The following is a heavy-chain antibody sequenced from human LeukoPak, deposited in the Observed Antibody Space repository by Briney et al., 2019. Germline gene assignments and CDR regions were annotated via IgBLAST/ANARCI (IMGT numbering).Heavy chain of an antibody. CDR1: GFRLTSYW. Sequence: GGSLRLSCAASGFRLTSYWMTWVRQAPGKGLEWVGNIGQDGSVKNYADSVKGRFTISRDNAKNSVFLQMNSLRAEDTAFYYCGNQCSGGICPENWGRGTLVTVSS. V-gene: IGHV3-7*01. CDR3: GNQCSGGICPEN. D-gene: IGHD2-15*01. CDR2: IGQDGSVK. J-gene: IGHJ4*02.